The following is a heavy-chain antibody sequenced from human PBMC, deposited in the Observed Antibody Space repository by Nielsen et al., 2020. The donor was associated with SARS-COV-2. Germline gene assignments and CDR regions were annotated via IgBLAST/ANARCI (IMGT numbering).Heavy chain of an antibody. CDR2: IYYSGNT. V-gene: IGHV4-59*13. Sequence: SQTLSLTCAVSGGSITTYYWHWIRQSPGKGLEWIGYIYYSGNTNYNPSLKSRVTISVDTSKNQFSLKLSSVTAADTAVYYCARDDDNWGSLAYWGQGNLVTVSS. D-gene: IGHD7-27*01. J-gene: IGHJ4*02. CDR3: ARDDDNWGSLAY. CDR1: GGSITTYY.